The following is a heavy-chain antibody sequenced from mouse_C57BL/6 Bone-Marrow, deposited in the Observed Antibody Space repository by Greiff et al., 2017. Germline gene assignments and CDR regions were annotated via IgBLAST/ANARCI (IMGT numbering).Heavy chain of an antibody. J-gene: IGHJ4*01. V-gene: IGHV5-9-1*02. CDR1: GFTFSSYA. Sequence: EVQLVESGEGLVKPGGSLKLSCAASGFTFSSYAMSWVRQTPEKRLEWVAYISSGGDYIYYADTVKGRFTISRDNARNTLYLQMSSLKSEDTAMYYCTRDRRYYGSSLYYAMDYWGQGTSVTVSS. D-gene: IGHD1-1*01. CDR3: TRDRRYYGSSLYYAMDY. CDR2: ISSGGDYI.